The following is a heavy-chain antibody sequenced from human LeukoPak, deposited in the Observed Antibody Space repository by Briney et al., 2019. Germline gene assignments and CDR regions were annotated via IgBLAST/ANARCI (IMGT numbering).Heavy chain of an antibody. D-gene: IGHD3-10*01. CDR1: GFTFSSYE. Sequence: PGGSLRLSCAASGFTFSSYEMNWVRQAPGKGLEWVSYISSSGSTIYYADSVKGRFTISRDNAKNSLYLQMNSLRAEDTAVYYCARVGYYYGSGSYSRIFDYWGQGTLVTVSS. J-gene: IGHJ4*02. CDR2: ISSSGSTI. CDR3: ARVGYYYGSGSYSRIFDY. V-gene: IGHV3-48*03.